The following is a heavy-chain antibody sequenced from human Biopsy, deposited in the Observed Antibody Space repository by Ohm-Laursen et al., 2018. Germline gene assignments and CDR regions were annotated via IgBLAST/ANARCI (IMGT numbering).Heavy chain of an antibody. Sequence: SVKVSCKAPTGTFNSYGIIWVRQAPGQGLEWMGRIIPILRTTAYAQTFLGRVTITADSPTSTVDMELTSLTSDDTAVYFCARETIGYQLPCDDWGQGTLVTVSS. D-gene: IGHD2-2*01. CDR3: ARETIGYQLPCDD. CDR2: IIPILRTT. J-gene: IGHJ4*02. V-gene: IGHV1-69*11. CDR1: TGTFNSYG.